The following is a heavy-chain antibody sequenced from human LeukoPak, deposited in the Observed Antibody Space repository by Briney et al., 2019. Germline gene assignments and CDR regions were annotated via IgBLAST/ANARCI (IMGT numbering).Heavy chain of an antibody. CDR1: GGSISSYY. Sequence: SETLSLTCTVSGGSISSYYWSWIRRPPGKGLEWIGYIYYSGSTNYNPSLKSRVTISVDTSKNQFSLKLSSVTAADTAVYYCARTRLETDEFYFDYWGQGTLVTVSS. J-gene: IGHJ4*02. D-gene: IGHD3-10*01. V-gene: IGHV4-59*01. CDR3: ARTRLETDEFYFDY. CDR2: IYYSGST.